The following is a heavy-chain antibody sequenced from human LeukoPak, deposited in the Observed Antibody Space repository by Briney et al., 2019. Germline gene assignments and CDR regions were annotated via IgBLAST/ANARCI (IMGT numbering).Heavy chain of an antibody. CDR3: ARDIPYEVTFGGVTVMGSFVLDY. Sequence: GASVKVSCKASGHSFTSYYMHWVGQAPGQGLEWMGIINPSGGSTNYAQKFQGRVTLTRDTSTTTVYMELSSLRSEDTAVYYCARDIPYEVTFGGVTVMGSFVLDYWGQGTLVTVSS. CDR1: GHSFTSYY. D-gene: IGHD3-16*02. CDR2: INPSGGST. J-gene: IGHJ4*02. V-gene: IGHV1-46*01.